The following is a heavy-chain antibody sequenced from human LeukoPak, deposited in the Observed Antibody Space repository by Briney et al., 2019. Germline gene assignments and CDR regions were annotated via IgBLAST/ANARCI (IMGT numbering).Heavy chain of an antibody. CDR1: GDSISSGDYY. Sequence: SETLSLTCTVSGDSISSGDYYWSWIRQTPGKGLEWIGYISSSETTDYGPSFKSRVTMSLDTSKNQFSLKLSSVTAADTGVYYCARGYCSDERCPVFPSWGQGTLVTVSS. J-gene: IGHJ5*02. CDR2: ISSSETT. CDR3: ARGYCSDERCPVFPS. D-gene: IGHD2-15*01. V-gene: IGHV4-61*08.